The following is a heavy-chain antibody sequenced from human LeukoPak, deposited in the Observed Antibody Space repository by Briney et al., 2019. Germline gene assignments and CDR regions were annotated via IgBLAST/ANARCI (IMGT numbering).Heavy chain of an antibody. Sequence: SEALSLTCVSGGSISSGSYYWTWIRQPAGKGLEWIGRINTSGNTNYNPSLKSRVTISVDTSKNQFSLKLTSVTAADTAVYYCARRNYEALFDYWGQGTLVTVSS. CDR3: ARRNYEALFDY. CDR2: INTSGNT. J-gene: IGHJ4*02. D-gene: IGHD1-7*01. V-gene: IGHV4-61*02. CDR1: GGSISSGSYY.